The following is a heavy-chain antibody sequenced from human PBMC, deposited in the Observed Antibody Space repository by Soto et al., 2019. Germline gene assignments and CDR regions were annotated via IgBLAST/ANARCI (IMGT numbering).Heavy chain of an antibody. CDR2: ISYDGSNK. D-gene: IGHD3-22*01. CDR1: GFTFSSYG. V-gene: IGHV3-30*18. CDR3: AKDIHYYYDSSGYYSDYYYGMDV. Sequence: PGGSLRLSCAASGFTFSSYGMHWVRQAPGKGLEWVAVISYDGSNKYYADSVKGRFTISRDNSKNTLYLQMNSLRAEDTAVYYCAKDIHYYYDSSGYYSDYYYGMDVWGQGPTVTVYS. J-gene: IGHJ6*02.